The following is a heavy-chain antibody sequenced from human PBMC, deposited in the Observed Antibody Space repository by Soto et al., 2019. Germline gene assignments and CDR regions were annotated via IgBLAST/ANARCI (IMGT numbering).Heavy chain of an antibody. Sequence: SVKVSCKASGGTFSSYAISWVRQAPGQGFEWMGGIIPIFGTANYAQKFQGRVTITADESTSTAYMELSSLRSEDTAVYYCARVYCSGGSCYSPLDYYYYGMEVWGQGTTVTVSS. CDR3: ARVYCSGGSCYSPLDYYYYGMEV. CDR1: GGTFSSYA. CDR2: IIPIFGTA. J-gene: IGHJ6*02. V-gene: IGHV1-69*13. D-gene: IGHD2-15*01.